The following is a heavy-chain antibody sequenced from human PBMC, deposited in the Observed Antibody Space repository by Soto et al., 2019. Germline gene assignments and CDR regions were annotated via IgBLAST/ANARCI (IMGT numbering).Heavy chain of an antibody. CDR3: ARDYYDSSDYTTNWFDP. CDR2: IYYSGNT. V-gene: IGHV4-39*01. Sequence: PSGTLSLAFTVSGDSIRSSSYYGGWIRKPPGKGLEWIGSIYYSGNTYYNPSLRSRVTISVDTSKNQFSLKLTSVTAADTAVYYCARDYYDSSDYTTNWFDPWGQGTLVTVSS. J-gene: IGHJ5*02. D-gene: IGHD3-22*01. CDR1: GDSIRSSSYY.